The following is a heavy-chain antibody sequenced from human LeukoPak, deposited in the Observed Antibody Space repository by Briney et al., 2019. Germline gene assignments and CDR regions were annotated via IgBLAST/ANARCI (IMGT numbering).Heavy chain of an antibody. Sequence: SETLSLTCTVSGGSIGSFYWSWIRQSPGRGLEWIGFIHYRGSTNYNPSLTSRVTISVDTSKNQFSLRLTSVTAADTAVYYCARQVAATAPVGYWGQGTLLTLS. D-gene: IGHD6-13*01. J-gene: IGHJ4*02. CDR1: GGSIGSFY. CDR2: IHYRGST. V-gene: IGHV4-59*08. CDR3: ARQVAATAPVGY.